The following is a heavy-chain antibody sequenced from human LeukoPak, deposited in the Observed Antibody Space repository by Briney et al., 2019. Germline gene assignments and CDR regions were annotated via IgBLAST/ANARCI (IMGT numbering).Heavy chain of an antibody. D-gene: IGHD3-22*01. CDR1: GYSFTSYW. J-gene: IGHJ3*02. Sequence: SGESLKISCKGSGYSFTSYWIGWVRQMPGKGLEWMGIIYPGDSDTRYSPSFQGQVTISADKSISTAYLQWSSLKASDTAMYYCARHFEQSRYYDPFDIWGQGTMVTVSS. V-gene: IGHV5-51*01. CDR2: IYPGDSDT. CDR3: ARHFEQSRYYDPFDI.